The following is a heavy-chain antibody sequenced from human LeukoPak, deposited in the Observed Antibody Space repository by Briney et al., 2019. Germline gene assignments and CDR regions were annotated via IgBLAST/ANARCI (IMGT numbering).Heavy chain of an antibody. CDR3: ARDASRGAAAEDAFDI. CDR2: IIPIFGTA. V-gene: IGHV1-69*13. J-gene: IGHJ3*02. CDR1: GGTFSSYA. D-gene: IGHD6-13*01. Sequence: GASVKVSCKASGGTFSSYAISWVRQAPGQGLEWMVGIIPIFGTANYAQKFQGRVTITADESTSTAYMELSSLRSEDTAVYYCARDASRGAAAEDAFDIWGQGTMVTVSS.